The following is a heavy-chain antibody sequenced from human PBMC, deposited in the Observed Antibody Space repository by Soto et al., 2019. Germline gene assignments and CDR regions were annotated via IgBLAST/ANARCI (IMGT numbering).Heavy chain of an antibody. CDR3: ARVPYP. CDR1: GGSISSYF. J-gene: IGHJ5*02. V-gene: IGHV4-59*12. Sequence: PSETLSLTCTVSGGSISSYFWSWIRQPPGKGLEWIGYIYYTGSTNYNPSLKSRVTISVDRSKNQFSLKLSSMTAADTAVYYCARVPYPWGQGTLVTVSS. CDR2: IYYTGST.